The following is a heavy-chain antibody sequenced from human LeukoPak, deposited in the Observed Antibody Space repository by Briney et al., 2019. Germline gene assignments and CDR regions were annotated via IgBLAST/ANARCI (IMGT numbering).Heavy chain of an antibody. CDR2: IYTSGST. J-gene: IGHJ5*02. D-gene: IGHD6-13*01. V-gene: IGHV4-61*02. CDR1: GGSISSGSYY. Sequence: PSETLSLTCTVSGGSISSGSYYWSWIRQPAGKGLEWIGRIYTSGSTNYNPSLKSRVTISVDTSKNQFSLKLSSVTAADTAVYYCARDSSSWYGFGWFDPWGQGTLVTVSS. CDR3: ARDSSSWYGFGWFDP.